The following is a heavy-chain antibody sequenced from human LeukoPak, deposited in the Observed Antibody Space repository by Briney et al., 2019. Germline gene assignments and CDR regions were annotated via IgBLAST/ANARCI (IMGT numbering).Heavy chain of an antibody. CDR1: GYTFTSYY. Sequence: ASVKVSCKASGYTFTSYYMHWVRQAPGQGLEWMGIINPSGGSTSYAQKFQGRVTMTRDMSTSTVYMELSSLRSEDTAVYYCARTRCYYDSSGYYSRFDYWGQGTLVTVSS. V-gene: IGHV1-46*01. CDR2: INPSGGST. D-gene: IGHD3-22*01. CDR3: ARTRCYYDSSGYYSRFDY. J-gene: IGHJ4*02.